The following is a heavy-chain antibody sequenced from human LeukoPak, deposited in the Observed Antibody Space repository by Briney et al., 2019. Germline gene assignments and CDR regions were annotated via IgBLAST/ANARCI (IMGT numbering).Heavy chain of an antibody. D-gene: IGHD4-11*01. CDR1: GYTFTGYY. CDR2: INPNSGGT. V-gene: IGHV1-2*02. CDR3: ARVKRTTVTLDAFDI. Sequence: GSLNDSCKACGYTFTGYYRHWVRQAPGQSLEWMRWINPNSGGTNYAQKFQGRVTMTRDTSISTAYMELSRLRSDDTAVYYCARVKRTTVTLDAFDIWGQGRMVTVSS. J-gene: IGHJ3*02.